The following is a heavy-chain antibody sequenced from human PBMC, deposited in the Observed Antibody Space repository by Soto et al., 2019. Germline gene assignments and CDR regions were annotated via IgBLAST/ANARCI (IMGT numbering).Heavy chain of an antibody. CDR3: AKDRGIIVKAGDAFDV. Sequence: EVQLMESGGGLVQPGGSLELSWASLGFPLGFSAVNGSRRAQGKGLEWVSYFSDSGDRTYYADSVKGRFTISRDRSKNTVSLQMDSLRAEDTAVYYCAKDRGIIVKAGDAFDVWGQGTKVTVSS. CDR2: FSDSGDRT. CDR1: GFPLGFSA. J-gene: IGHJ3*01. D-gene: IGHD3-16*02. V-gene: IGHV3-23*01.